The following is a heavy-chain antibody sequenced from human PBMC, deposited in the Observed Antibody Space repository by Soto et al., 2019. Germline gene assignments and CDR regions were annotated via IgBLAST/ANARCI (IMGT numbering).Heavy chain of an antibody. CDR2: IKQDGGQT. J-gene: IGHJ6*02. CDR3: ARGGNGYENWPPYYYYGMDV. Sequence: GGSLRLSCAASGFTFDSYWMTWVRQAPGRGLEWVAHIKQDGGQTYYVDSVKGRFTISRDNAKTSLYLQMNSLRAEDTSVYFCARGGNGYENWPPYYYYGMDVWGQGTTVTVSS. CDR1: GFTFDSYW. D-gene: IGHD5-12*01. V-gene: IGHV3-7*01.